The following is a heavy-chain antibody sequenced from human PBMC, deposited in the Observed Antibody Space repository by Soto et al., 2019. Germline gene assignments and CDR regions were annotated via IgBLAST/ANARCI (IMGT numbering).Heavy chain of an antibody. CDR2: IIPIFGTA. CDR3: ARDPSPPWYFDL. J-gene: IGHJ2*01. V-gene: IGHV1-69*12. CDR1: GGTFSSYA. Sequence: QVQLVQSGAEVKKPGSSVKVSCKASGGTFSSYAISWVRQAPGQGLEWMGGIIPIFGTANYAQKFQGRVTITADEATSPAYREPSSLRSEDTAVYYCARDPSPPWYFDLWGRGTLVTVSS.